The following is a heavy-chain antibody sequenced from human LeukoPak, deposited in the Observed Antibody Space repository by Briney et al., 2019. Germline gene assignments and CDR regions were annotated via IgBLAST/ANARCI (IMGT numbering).Heavy chain of an antibody. CDR3: ARTYCGGDCYSDFDY. Sequence: SETLSLTCAVYGGSFSGYYWSWIRQPPGKGLEWIGEINHSGSTNYSPSLKSRVTISVDTSKNQFSLKLSSVTAADTAVYYCARTYCGGDCYSDFDYWGQGTLVTVSS. D-gene: IGHD2-21*02. CDR2: INHSGST. CDR1: GGSFSGYY. V-gene: IGHV4-34*01. J-gene: IGHJ4*02.